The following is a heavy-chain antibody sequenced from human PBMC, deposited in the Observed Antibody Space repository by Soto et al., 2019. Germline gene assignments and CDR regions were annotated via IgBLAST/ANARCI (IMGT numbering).Heavy chain of an antibody. J-gene: IGHJ4*02. CDR3: ASSQTYYYDSSGYHRFDY. V-gene: IGHV1-8*01. CDR2: MNPNSGNT. CDR1: GYTFTSYD. Sequence: GASVKVSCKASGYTFTSYDINWVRQATGQGLEWMGWMNPNSGNTGYAQKFQGRVTMTRNTSISTAYMELSSLRSEDTAVYYCASSQTYYYDSSGYHRFDYWGQGTLVTVSS. D-gene: IGHD3-22*01.